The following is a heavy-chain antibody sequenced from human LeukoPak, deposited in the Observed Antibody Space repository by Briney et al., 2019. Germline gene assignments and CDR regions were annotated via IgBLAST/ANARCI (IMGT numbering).Heavy chain of an antibody. CDR3: ARESIAAANYYFDY. Sequence: ASVKVSCKASGYTFTSYAMHWVRQAPGQRLEWMGWINAGNGNTKYSQEFQGRVTITRDTSASTAYMELSSLRSEDMAVYYCARESIAAANYYFDYWGQGTLVTVSS. V-gene: IGHV1-3*03. D-gene: IGHD6-13*01. CDR1: GYTFTSYA. CDR2: INAGNGNT. J-gene: IGHJ4*02.